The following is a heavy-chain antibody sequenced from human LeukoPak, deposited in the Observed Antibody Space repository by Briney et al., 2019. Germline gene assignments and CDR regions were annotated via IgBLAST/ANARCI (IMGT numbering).Heavy chain of an antibody. J-gene: IGHJ6*02. V-gene: IGHV3-43*02. Sequence: GGSLRLSCAASGFTFDDYAMHWVRQAPGKGLEWVSIISGDGGSTYYADSVKGRFTISRDNSKNSLYLQMNSLRTEDTALYYCAKENGITMVRGVMFAARPAMYGMDVWGQGTTVTVSS. CDR1: GFTFDDYA. CDR3: AKENGITMVRGVMFAARPAMYGMDV. CDR2: ISGDGGST. D-gene: IGHD3-10*01.